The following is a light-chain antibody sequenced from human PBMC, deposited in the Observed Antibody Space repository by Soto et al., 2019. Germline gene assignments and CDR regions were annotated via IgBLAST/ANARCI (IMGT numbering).Light chain of an antibody. CDR1: QDIKNY. V-gene: IGKV1-33*01. CDR3: PQYDNLPLT. Sequence: DIQMTQSPSSLSAAVGDRVTITCQASQDIKNYLNWYQQKSGKAPKLLIYDASDLETGVPSRFSGSGSGTDFTFTINSLQPEDIATFYCPQYDNLPLTFGGGTKVDI. J-gene: IGKJ4*01. CDR2: DAS.